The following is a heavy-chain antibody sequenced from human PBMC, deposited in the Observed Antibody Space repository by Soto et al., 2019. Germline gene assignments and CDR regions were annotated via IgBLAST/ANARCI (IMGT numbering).Heavy chain of an antibody. CDR2: IKQDGSDK. CDR1: GFDFSSYW. V-gene: IGHV3-7*01. Sequence: LRLSCAASGFDFSSYWMSWVRQAPGKGLEWVANIKQDGSDKYYVDSVKGRFTISRDNAKNSLYLQMNSLRAEETAVYYCARVFPGTGWPYHYYGMDVWGQGTTVTVSS. J-gene: IGHJ6*02. CDR3: ARVFPGTGWPYHYYGMDV. D-gene: IGHD6-19*01.